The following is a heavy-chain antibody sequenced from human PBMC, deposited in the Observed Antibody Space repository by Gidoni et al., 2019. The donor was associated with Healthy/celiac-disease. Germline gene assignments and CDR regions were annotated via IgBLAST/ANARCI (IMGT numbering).Heavy chain of an antibody. CDR3: ARYMTTVTLAGYFDY. CDR1: GFTFSSYG. V-gene: IGHV3-33*01. J-gene: IGHJ4*02. Sequence: QVQLVESGGGVVQPGRSLRLSCAASGFTFSSYGMHWVSQAPGKGLEWVAVIWYDGSNKYYADSVKGRFTISRDNSKNTLYLQMNSLRAEDTAVYYCARYMTTVTLAGYFDYWGQGTLVTVSS. D-gene: IGHD4-17*01. CDR2: IWYDGSNK.